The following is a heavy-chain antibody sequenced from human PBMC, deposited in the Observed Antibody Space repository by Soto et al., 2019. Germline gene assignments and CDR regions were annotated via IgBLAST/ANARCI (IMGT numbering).Heavy chain of an antibody. D-gene: IGHD6-13*01. CDR1: GFTFDDYA. J-gene: IGHJ4*02. Sequence: EVQLMESGGGLVQPGRSLRLSCAASGFTFDDYAMHWVRQAPGKGLEWVSGISWNSGSIGYADSVKGRFTISRDNAKNSLYLQMNSLRAEDTALYYCAKDLSSSWYGGGDYWGQGTLVTVSS. CDR3: AKDLSSSWYGGGDY. V-gene: IGHV3-9*01. CDR2: ISWNSGSI.